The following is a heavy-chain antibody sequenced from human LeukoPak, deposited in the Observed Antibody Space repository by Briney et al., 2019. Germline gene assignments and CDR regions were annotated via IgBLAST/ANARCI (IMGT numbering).Heavy chain of an antibody. J-gene: IGHJ3*02. V-gene: IGHV4-39*07. D-gene: IGHD4-23*01. CDR1: GGSISSSSYY. CDR2: IYYSGST. CDR3: ARVGLAVVTQNAFDI. Sequence: PSETLSLTCTVSGGSISSSSYYWGWIRQPPGKGLEWIGSIYYSGSTNYNPSLKSRVTISVDTSKNQFSLKLSSVTAADTAVYYCARVGLAVVTQNAFDIWGQGTMVTVSS.